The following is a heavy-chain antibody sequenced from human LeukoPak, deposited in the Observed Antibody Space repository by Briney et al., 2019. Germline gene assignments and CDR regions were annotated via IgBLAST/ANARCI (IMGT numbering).Heavy chain of an antibody. CDR3: ARDLNPYYYDSSGYPTPTGYFDY. J-gene: IGHJ4*02. D-gene: IGHD3-22*01. CDR1: GGSISSGGYS. V-gene: IGHV4-30-2*01. CDR2: IYHSGST. Sequence: PSETLSLTCAVSGGSISSGGYSWSWIRQPPGKGLEWIGYIYHSGSTYYNPSLKSRVTISVDRSKNQFSLKLSSVTAADTAVYYCARDLNPYYYDSSGYPTPTGYFDYWGQGTLVTVSS.